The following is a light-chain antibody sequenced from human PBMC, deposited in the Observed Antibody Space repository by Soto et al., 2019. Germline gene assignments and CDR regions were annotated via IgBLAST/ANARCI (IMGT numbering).Light chain of an antibody. V-gene: IGKV1-5*01. Sequence: DIQMTQSPSTVSASVGDRVTITCRASQSINSWLAWYQQKPGKAPKLLIYGASTLESGVPSRFSGSGSGTEFTLTISSLQPDDFATYYCQQYSSYSPYTFGQGTKLEIK. CDR2: GAS. J-gene: IGKJ2*01. CDR3: QQYSSYSPYT. CDR1: QSINSW.